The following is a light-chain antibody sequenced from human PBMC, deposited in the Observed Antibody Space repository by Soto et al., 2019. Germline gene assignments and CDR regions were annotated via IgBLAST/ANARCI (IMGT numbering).Light chain of an antibody. CDR1: QSISSY. J-gene: IGKJ1*01. Sequence: MTRAASGLTVDLGGRRIITNQASQSISSYLNGYQQKPGKAPQLLIYAEASLQSGVPSRFFGSRSGREYTINISSLQPPDYATYYSHQRYRTSRTFGQGTKVDIK. CDR2: AEA. V-gene: IGKV1-39*01. CDR3: HQRYRTSRT.